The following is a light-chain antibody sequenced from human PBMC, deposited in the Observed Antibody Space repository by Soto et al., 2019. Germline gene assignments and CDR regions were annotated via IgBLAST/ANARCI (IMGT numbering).Light chain of an antibody. CDR3: QQSYSTTPT. CDR1: QSIGNY. Sequence: DIQMTQSPSSLSASVGDRVTITCRAGQSIGNYLNWYQQKPGNAPKLLIYGASTLQSGVPSRCSGSESGTDVTLTISSLQPEDFATYYCQQSYSTTPTFGPWTKVDIK. CDR2: GAS. J-gene: IGKJ3*01. V-gene: IGKV1-39*01.